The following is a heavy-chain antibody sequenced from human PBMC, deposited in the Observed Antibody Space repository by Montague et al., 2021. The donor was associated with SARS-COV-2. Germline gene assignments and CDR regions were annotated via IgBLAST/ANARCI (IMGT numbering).Heavy chain of an antibody. CDR3: SRRNTIYAFDI. J-gene: IGHJ3*02. CDR1: GFSLTTSRMG. V-gene: IGHV2-5*02. D-gene: IGHD3-3*01. CDR2: IYWDGDK. Sequence: PALVKPTQTLTLTCTFSGFSLTTSRMGVGWIRQLPGKPLEWLALIYWDGDKRYSPSLKSRLTITKDTSKNQVVLAITNMDPVDTGTYYCSRRNTIYAFDIWDQETMVT.